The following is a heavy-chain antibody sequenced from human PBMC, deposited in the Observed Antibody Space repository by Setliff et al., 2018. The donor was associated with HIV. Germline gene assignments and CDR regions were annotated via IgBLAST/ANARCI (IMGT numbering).Heavy chain of an antibody. J-gene: IGHJ4*02. CDR3: ARAVGASYATPHLDY. Sequence: SETLSLTCGVSGDSVSGYYWIWIRQSPGKGLEWIGYMYSSGNSNYNPSLKSRVTMSVDTSNNQVSLYLSSVTAADTAVYYCARAVGASYATPHLDYWGRGTLVTVSS. CDR2: MYSSGNS. CDR1: GDSVSGYY. V-gene: IGHV4-59*02. D-gene: IGHD1-26*01.